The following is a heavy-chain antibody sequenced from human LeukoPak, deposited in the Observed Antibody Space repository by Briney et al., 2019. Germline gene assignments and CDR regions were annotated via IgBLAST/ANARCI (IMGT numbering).Heavy chain of an antibody. D-gene: IGHD3-22*01. CDR1: GGTFSSYA. Sequence: GASVKVSCKASGGTFSSYAISWVRQAPGQGLEWMGGIIPIFGTANYAQKFQGRVTITADESTSTAYMELSSLRSEDTAVYYCARDRRYYYDSSGYQTFDYWGQGTLVTVSS. J-gene: IGHJ4*02. V-gene: IGHV1-69*13. CDR3: ARDRRYYYDSSGYQTFDY. CDR2: IIPIFGTA.